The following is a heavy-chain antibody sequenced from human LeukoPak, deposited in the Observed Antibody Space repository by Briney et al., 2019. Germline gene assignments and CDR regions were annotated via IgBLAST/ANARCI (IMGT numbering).Heavy chain of an antibody. Sequence: GGSLRLSCAASGFTFSSYAMSWVRQAPGKGLEWVSAISGSGGSTYYADSVKGRFTISRDNSKNTLYLQMNSLRAEDTAVYYCAKDALYYGSGSYYTDWFDPWGQGTLGTVSS. V-gene: IGHV3-23*01. CDR3: AKDALYYGSGSYYTDWFDP. CDR1: GFTFSSYA. J-gene: IGHJ5*02. D-gene: IGHD3-10*01. CDR2: ISGSGGST.